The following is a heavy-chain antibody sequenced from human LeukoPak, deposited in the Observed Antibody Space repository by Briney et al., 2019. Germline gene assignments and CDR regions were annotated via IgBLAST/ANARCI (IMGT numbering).Heavy chain of an antibody. Sequence: GGSLRLSCAASGFTFRSFGMHWDRQAPGKGLEWVAFIQYDAGNRQYADSVKGRFTISRDNSKTTLYMQMNSLTAEDTAVYYCAKSFTGSYLDYFDYWGQGTLVTVSS. J-gene: IGHJ4*02. CDR2: IQYDAGNR. D-gene: IGHD1-26*01. V-gene: IGHV3-30*02. CDR1: GFTFRSFG. CDR3: AKSFTGSYLDYFDY.